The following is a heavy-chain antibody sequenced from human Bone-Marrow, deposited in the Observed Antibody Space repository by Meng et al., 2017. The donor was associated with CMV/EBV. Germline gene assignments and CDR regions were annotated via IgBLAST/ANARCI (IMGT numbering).Heavy chain of an antibody. CDR2: ISTSGSTI. Sequence: SLKISCAAAEFSFGNYEMNWVRQAPGKGLEWVSYISTSGSTIYYADSVKGRFTISRDNSKNTLYLQMNSLRAEDTAVYYCAKDHSRGGYDSHAFDIWGQGTMVTVSS. CDR1: EFSFGNYE. D-gene: IGHD5-12*01. J-gene: IGHJ3*02. V-gene: IGHV3-48*03. CDR3: AKDHSRGGYDSHAFDI.